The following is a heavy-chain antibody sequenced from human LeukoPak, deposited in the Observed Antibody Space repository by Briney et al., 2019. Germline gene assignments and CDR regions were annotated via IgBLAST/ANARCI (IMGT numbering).Heavy chain of an antibody. CDR2: IWYDGSNK. J-gene: IGHJ5*02. CDR1: GFTFSSYG. D-gene: IGHD3-22*01. V-gene: IGHV3-33*01. CDR3: ASRARDSSGTGGTWFDP. Sequence: PGGSLRLSCAASGFTFSSYGMHWVRQAPGKGLEWVAVIWYDGSNKYYADSVKGRFTISRDNSKNTLYLQMNSLRAEDTAVYYCASRARDSSGTGGTWFDPWGQGTLVTVSS.